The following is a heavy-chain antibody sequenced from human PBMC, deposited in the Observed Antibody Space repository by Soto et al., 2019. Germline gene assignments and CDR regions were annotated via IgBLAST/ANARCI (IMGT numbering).Heavy chain of an antibody. J-gene: IGHJ3*02. D-gene: IGHD3-16*02. CDR1: GFTFDDYA. Sequence: GGSLRLSCAASGFTFDDYAMHWVRQAPGKGLEWVSGISWNSGSIGYADSVKGRFTISRDNAKNSLYLQMNSLRAEDTALYYCAKAYVWGSYRYDAFDIWGQGTMVTVSS. CDR2: ISWNSGSI. V-gene: IGHV3-9*01. CDR3: AKAYVWGSYRYDAFDI.